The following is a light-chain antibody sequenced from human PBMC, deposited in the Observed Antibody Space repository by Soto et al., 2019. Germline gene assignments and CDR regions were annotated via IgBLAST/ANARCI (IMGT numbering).Light chain of an antibody. CDR1: QSVFNNN. V-gene: IGKV3D-20*02. J-gene: IGKJ1*01. CDR3: QQRSNWPWT. Sequence: EIVLTQSPGTLSLSPGERATLSCRASQSVFNNNLAWYQQKPGQAPRLLMFGASSRATGIPDRFSGSGSGTDFTLTISRLEPEDFAVYYCQQRSNWPWTFGQGTKVEIK. CDR2: GAS.